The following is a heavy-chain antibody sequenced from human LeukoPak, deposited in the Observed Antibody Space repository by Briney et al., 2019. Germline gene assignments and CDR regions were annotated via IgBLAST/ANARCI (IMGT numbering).Heavy chain of an antibody. CDR3: AREEQHQRGRHFEY. D-gene: IGHD6-13*01. Sequence: GASVKVSCKASGYTFSDYYIHWVRQGPGQGLEWMGWINPDSGTNYAQNFQGRVTMTRDTSISTAYMELSRLISDDTAVYYCAREEQHQRGRHFEYWGQGTLVTVSS. CDR1: GYTFSDYY. CDR2: INPDSGT. J-gene: IGHJ4*02. V-gene: IGHV1-2*02.